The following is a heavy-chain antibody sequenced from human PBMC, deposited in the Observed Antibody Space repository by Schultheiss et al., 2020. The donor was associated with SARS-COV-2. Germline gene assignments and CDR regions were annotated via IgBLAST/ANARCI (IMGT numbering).Heavy chain of an antibody. V-gene: IGHV3-30*03. Sequence: GGSLRLSCAASGFTFSNFAMHWVRQAPGKGLDWVAVISYDGNNQYYADSVKGRFTISKDNTKNSLYLQMNSLRAEDTAVYYCARHRDHYDSSGYEFDPWGQGTLVTVSS. D-gene: IGHD3-22*01. J-gene: IGHJ5*02. CDR3: ARHRDHYDSSGYEFDP. CDR1: GFTFSNFA. CDR2: ISYDGNNQ.